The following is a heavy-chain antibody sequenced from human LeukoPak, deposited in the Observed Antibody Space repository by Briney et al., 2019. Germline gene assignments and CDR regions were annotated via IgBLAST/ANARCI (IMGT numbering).Heavy chain of an antibody. J-gene: IGHJ6*02. CDR1: GYTFTAYY. CDR2: INPNSGGT. V-gene: IGHV1-2*02. Sequence: ASVKVSFKASGYTFTAYYMHWVRQAPGQGREWMGWINPNSGGTNYAQKFQGRVTMTRDTSISTAYMELSRLRSDDMAVYYCARGAYLTGYQYGMDVWGQGTMVTVSS. CDR3: ARGAYLTGYQYGMDV. D-gene: IGHD3-9*01.